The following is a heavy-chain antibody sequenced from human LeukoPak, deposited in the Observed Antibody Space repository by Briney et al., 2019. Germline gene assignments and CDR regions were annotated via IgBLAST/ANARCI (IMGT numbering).Heavy chain of an antibody. D-gene: IGHD6-13*01. CDR3: AREVAAGTNWFDP. CDR1: GYTFTGYY. Sequence: ASVKVSCKASGYTFTGYYMHWVRQAPGQGLEWMGWINPNSGGTNHAQKFQGRVTMTRDTSISTAYMELSRLRSDDTAVYYCAREVAAGTNWFDPWGQGTLVTVSS. J-gene: IGHJ5*02. V-gene: IGHV1-2*02. CDR2: INPNSGGT.